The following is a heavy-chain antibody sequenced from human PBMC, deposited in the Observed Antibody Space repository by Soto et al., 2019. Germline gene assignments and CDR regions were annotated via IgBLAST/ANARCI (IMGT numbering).Heavy chain of an antibody. CDR3: ARAGEPIGYCSSTSCYDNWFDP. CDR2: IYHSGST. V-gene: IGHV4-30-2*01. CDR1: GGSISSGGYS. Sequence: TLSLTCAVSGGSISSGGYSWSWIRQPPGKGLEWIGYIYHSGSTYYNPSLKSRVTISVDRSKNQFSLKLSSVTAADTAVYYCARAGEPIGYCSSTSCYDNWFDPWGQGTLVTVSS. J-gene: IGHJ5*02. D-gene: IGHD2-2*01.